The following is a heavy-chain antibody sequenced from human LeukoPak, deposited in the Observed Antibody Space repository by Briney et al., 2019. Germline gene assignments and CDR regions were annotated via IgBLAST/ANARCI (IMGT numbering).Heavy chain of an antibody. CDR3: ARDQFGSIDY. D-gene: IGHD3-10*01. CDR1: GFTFNTYA. V-gene: IGHV3-30*04. CDR2: ISKDERIK. J-gene: IGHJ4*02. Sequence: GGSLRLSCTASGFTFNTYAMHWVRQAPGKGLECVALISKDERIKNYADSVEGRFTISRDNSKNALFLQMNSLRADDTAVYYCARDQFGSIDYWGQGTLVTVSS.